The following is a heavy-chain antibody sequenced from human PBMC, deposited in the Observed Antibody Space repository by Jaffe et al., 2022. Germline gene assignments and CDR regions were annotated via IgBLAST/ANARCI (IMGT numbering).Heavy chain of an antibody. J-gene: IGHJ4*02. D-gene: IGHD3-16*01. V-gene: IGHV3-48*01. CDR1: GFTFSSYS. CDR3: ARDLLGDERPGGDY. CDR2: ISSSSSTI. Sequence: EVQLVESGGGLVQPGGSLRLSCAASGFTFSSYSMNWVRQAPGKGLEWVSYISSSSSTIYYADSVKGRFTISRDNAKNSLYLQMNSLRAEDTAVYYCARDLLGDERPGGDYWGQGTLVTVSS.